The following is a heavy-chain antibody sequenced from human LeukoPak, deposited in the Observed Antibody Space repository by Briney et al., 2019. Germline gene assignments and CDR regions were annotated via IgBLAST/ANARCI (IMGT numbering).Heavy chain of an antibody. J-gene: IGHJ4*02. CDR2: ISFDGSNK. CDR1: GFTFSSYA. CDR3: ATSVVVVAAIDY. V-gene: IGHV3-30-3*01. Sequence: GGSLRLSCAASGFTFSSYAMHWVRQAPGKGLEWVAVISFDGSNKYYADSVKGRFTISRDNSKNTLYLQMNSLRAEDTAVYYCATSVVVVAAIDYWGQGTLVTVSS. D-gene: IGHD2-15*01.